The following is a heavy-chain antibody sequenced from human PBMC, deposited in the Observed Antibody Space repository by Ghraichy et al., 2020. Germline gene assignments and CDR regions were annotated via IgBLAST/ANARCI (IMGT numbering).Heavy chain of an antibody. CDR3: ARRGRSGYYLDYYYYGMDV. J-gene: IGHJ6*02. Sequence: GGSLRLSCAASGFTFSSYAMSWVRQAPGKGLEWVSAISGSGGGTYYADSVKGRFTISRDNSKNTLYLQMNSLRAEDTAVYYCARRGRSGYYLDYYYYGMDVWGQGTTVTVSS. D-gene: IGHD3-22*01. CDR1: GFTFSSYA. CDR2: ISGSGGGT. V-gene: IGHV3-23*01.